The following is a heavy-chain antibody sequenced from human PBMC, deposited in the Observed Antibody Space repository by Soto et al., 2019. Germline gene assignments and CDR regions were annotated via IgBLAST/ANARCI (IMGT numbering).Heavy chain of an antibody. CDR3: AREALTMRKAH. Sequence: PGGSLRLSCAASGFTFSSYWMHWVRQAPGKGLVWVSVIYSGGSTYYADSVKGRFTISRDNSKNTLYLQMNSLRAEDTAVYYCAREALTMRKAHWGQGTLVTVSS. CDR1: GFTFSSYW. CDR2: IYSGGST. J-gene: IGHJ4*02. V-gene: IGHV3-53*01. D-gene: IGHD3-22*01.